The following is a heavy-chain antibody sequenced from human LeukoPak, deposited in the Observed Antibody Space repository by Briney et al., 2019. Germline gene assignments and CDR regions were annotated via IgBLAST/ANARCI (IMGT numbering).Heavy chain of an antibody. Sequence: GGSLRLSCAASGFTLSSYSMNWVRQAPGKGLEWVSSISSASSYIYYADSVKGRFTISRDNAKNSLYLQMNSLRAEDTAVYYCARETEYYDYVWGSYRYMIDYWGQGTLVTVSS. CDR3: ARETEYYDYVWGSYRYMIDY. CDR2: ISSASSYI. J-gene: IGHJ4*02. CDR1: GFTLSSYS. D-gene: IGHD3-16*02. V-gene: IGHV3-21*04.